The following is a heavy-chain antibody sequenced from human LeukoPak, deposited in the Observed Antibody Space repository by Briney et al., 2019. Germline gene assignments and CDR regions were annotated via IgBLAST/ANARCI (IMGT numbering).Heavy chain of an antibody. CDR1: GFTFTTYG. D-gene: IGHD6-13*01. CDR2: IMSDGRST. V-gene: IGHV3-74*01. CDR3: ARESIPAAGGVFDY. J-gene: IGHJ4*02. Sequence: PGGSLRLSCAASGFTFTTYGMHWVRQAPGKGLVWVSRIMSDGRSTYADSVKGRFTISRDTAKNTLYLQMNSLRAEDTAVYYCARESIPAAGGVFDYWGQGTLVTVSS.